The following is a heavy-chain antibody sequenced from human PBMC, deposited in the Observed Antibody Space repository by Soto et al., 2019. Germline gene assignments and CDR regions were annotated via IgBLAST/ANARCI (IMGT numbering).Heavy chain of an antibody. J-gene: IGHJ4*02. CDR3: ARAHCGGDCYSGVDY. D-gene: IGHD2-21*02. Sequence: QVQLVQSGAEVKKPGASVKVSCKASGYTFTCYYMHWVRQARGQGLEWMGWINPNSGGTNYAQKFKGWVTMTRDTSISTAYLQLSRLRSDDTAVYYCARAHCGGDCYSGVDYWGQGTLVTVSS. CDR1: GYTFTCYY. CDR2: INPNSGGT. V-gene: IGHV1-2*04.